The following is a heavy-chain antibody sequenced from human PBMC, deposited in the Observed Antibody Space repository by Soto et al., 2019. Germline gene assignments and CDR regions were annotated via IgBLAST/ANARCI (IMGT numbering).Heavy chain of an antibody. V-gene: IGHV4-4*07. CDR3: ARACSSNSCYDVFDY. D-gene: IGHD2-2*01. J-gene: IGHJ4*02. Sequence: SETLSLTCTVSGCSISRYYWSWIRQPAGKGLEWIGRIYTSGSTNYNPSLKSRATMSVDTSKNQFSLKLSTVTAADTAVYYCARACSSNSCYDVFDYWGQGTLVTVSS. CDR1: GCSISRYY. CDR2: IYTSGST.